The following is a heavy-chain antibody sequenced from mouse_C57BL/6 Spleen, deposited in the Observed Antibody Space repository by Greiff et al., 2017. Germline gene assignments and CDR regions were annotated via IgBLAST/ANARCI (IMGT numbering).Heavy chain of an antibody. CDR1: GYTFTSYG. CDR3: ASGYYCSSYPYYAMDY. V-gene: IGHV1-81*01. D-gene: IGHD1-1*01. Sequence: QVQLQQSGAELARPGASVKLSCKASGYTFTSYGISWVKQRTGQGLEWIGEIYPRSGNTYYNEKFKGKATLTADKSSSTAYMELRSLTSEDSAVXFCASGYYCSSYPYYAMDYWGQGTSVTVSS. J-gene: IGHJ4*01. CDR2: IYPRSGNT.